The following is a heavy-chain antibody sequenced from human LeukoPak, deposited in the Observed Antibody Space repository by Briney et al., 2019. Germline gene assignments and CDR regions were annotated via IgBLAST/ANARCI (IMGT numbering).Heavy chain of an antibody. CDR2: IYYSGRT. CDR1: GGSINSTNYY. J-gene: IGHJ4*02. D-gene: IGHD3-10*01. V-gene: IGHV4-39*01. Sequence: SETLSLTCTVSGGSINSTNYYWGWIRQPPGKGLEWIGNIYYSGRTYYNPSLKNRVTISVDTSKNQFSLMLSSATAADAAVYYCASIGVNYYSWFDYWGQGTQVTVSS. CDR3: ASIGVNYYSWFDY.